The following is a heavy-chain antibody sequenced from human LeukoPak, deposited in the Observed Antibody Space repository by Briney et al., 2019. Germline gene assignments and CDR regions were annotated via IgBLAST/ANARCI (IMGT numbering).Heavy chain of an antibody. D-gene: IGHD6-19*01. CDR1: GFPFTSAW. CDR3: TTYRVGEQWMIPNY. V-gene: IGHV3-15*01. CDR2: IKTKTDGGTP. J-gene: IGHJ4*02. Sequence: VGSLRLSCAAPGFPFTSAWMSWVRQAPGKGLGWVGRIKTKTDGGTPDYAAPAKGRFTISRDDSKNTLYLQMNSLKTEDTAVYYCTTYRVGEQWMIPNYWGQGTLVTVSS.